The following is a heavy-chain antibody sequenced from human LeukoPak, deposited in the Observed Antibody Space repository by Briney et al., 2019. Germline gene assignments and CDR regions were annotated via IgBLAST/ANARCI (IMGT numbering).Heavy chain of an antibody. CDR2: ISGSGGST. Sequence: GGSLRLSCAASGFTFSTYAMNWVRQAPGKGLEWVSAISGSGGSTYYADSVKGRFTISRDNSKNTLYLQMNSLRAEDTALYYCAKSTQANYYDSSGYFDYWGQGTLVTVSS. V-gene: IGHV3-23*01. D-gene: IGHD3-22*01. J-gene: IGHJ4*02. CDR1: GFTFSTYA. CDR3: AKSTQANYYDSSGYFDY.